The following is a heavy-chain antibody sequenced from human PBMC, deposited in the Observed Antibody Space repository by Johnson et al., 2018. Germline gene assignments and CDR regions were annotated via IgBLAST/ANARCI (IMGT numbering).Heavy chain of an antibody. V-gene: IGHV3-15*07. CDR1: GFTFNNAW. J-gene: IGHJ1*01. D-gene: IGHD6-25*01. Sequence: EVQLVESGGGLVKPGGSXRLSCAASGFTFNNAWMNWVRQAPGKGLEWVGRVKSKTEGGTTDYAAPVKGRITSSRDDSKNTLYRQMNSLKTEDTAGYYCITLDFKAAYWGQGTLVTVSS. CDR3: ITLDFKAAY. CDR2: VKSKTEGGTT.